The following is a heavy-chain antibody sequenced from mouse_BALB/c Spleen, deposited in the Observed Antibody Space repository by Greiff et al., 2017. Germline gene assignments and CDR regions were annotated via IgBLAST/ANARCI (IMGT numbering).Heavy chain of an antibody. CDR3: ARGTRDAMDY. J-gene: IGHJ4*01. CDR1: GFTFSSFG. Sequence: EVQLVESGGGLVKPGGSRKLSCAASGFTFSSFGMHWVRQAPEKGLEWVAYISSGSSTIYYADTVKGRFTISRDNPKNTLFLQMTSLRSEDTAMYYCARGTRDAMDYWGQGTSVTVSS. CDR2: ISSGSSTI. D-gene: IGHD3-3*01. V-gene: IGHV5-17*02.